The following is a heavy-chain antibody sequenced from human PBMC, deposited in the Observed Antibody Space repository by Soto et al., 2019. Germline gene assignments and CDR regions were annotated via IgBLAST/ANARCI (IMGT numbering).Heavy chain of an antibody. CDR3: AVEAVTPSVAMPRVGYHCDGLDV. CDR2: IMPMFGVT. CDR1: GGTFGSHT. V-gene: IGHV1-69*12. J-gene: IGHJ6*02. Sequence: QVQLVQSGAEVKKPGSSVKVSCRASGGTFGSHTISWVRQAPGQGLEWMGGIMPMFGVTNYARKFQGRLTMTATGSTTIAAMEVSSLPSEDTAVYYGAVEAVTPSVAMPRVGYHCDGLDVWGRGTTVIVS. D-gene: IGHD1-26*01.